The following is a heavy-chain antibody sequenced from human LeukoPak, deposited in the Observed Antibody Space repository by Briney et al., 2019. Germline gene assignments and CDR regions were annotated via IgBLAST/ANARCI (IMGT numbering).Heavy chain of an antibody. Sequence: PGGSLRLSCAASGFTFTSYWMHWVRQVPGKGLVWVAHVSPDGGRTDYADSVKGRFTVSRDNTNHILYLQMNRLTAEDTALYYCARVLFYFRSGSYPAYWGQGTLVTVSS. J-gene: IGHJ4*02. D-gene: IGHD3-10*01. CDR3: ARVLFYFRSGSYPAY. V-gene: IGHV3-74*01. CDR1: GFTFTSYW. CDR2: VSPDGGRT.